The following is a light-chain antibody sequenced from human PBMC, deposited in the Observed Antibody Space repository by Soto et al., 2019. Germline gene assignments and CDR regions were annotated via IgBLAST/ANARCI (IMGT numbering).Light chain of an antibody. Sequence: EIVLTQSPGTLSLSPGERVTLSCRASQNVRTNYLAWYQQKAGQAPRLLIYDASHRATGIPARFSGSGSGTDFTLTINSLEPEDFALYYCQQRYNWPPTFGQGTKVDIK. CDR3: QQRYNWPPT. CDR2: DAS. J-gene: IGKJ1*01. V-gene: IGKV3-11*01. CDR1: QNVRTNY.